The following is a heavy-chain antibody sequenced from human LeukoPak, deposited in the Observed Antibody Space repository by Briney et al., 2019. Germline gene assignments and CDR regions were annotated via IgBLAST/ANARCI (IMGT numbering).Heavy chain of an antibody. CDR1: GYSFTSYW. CDR3: ARQPMGGYYDSSGYPTDAFDI. Sequence: GESLKISCKGSGYSFTSYWIGWVRQMPGKGLEWMGIIYPGDSDTRYSPSFQGQVTISADKSSSTAYLQWSSLKASDTAMYYCARQPMGGYYDSSGYPTDAFDISGQGTIVTVSS. J-gene: IGHJ3*02. CDR2: IYPGDSDT. V-gene: IGHV5-51*01. D-gene: IGHD3-22*01.